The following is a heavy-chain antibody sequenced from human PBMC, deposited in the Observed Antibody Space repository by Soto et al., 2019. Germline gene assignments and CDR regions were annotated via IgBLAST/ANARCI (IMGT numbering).Heavy chain of an antibody. CDR1: GGTFSSYA. D-gene: IGHD7-27*01. CDR3: ARETLTGGFDY. J-gene: IGHJ4*02. V-gene: IGHV1-69*01. Sequence: QVQLVQSGAEVKKPGSSVKVSCKASGGTFSSYAISWVRQAPGQGLEWMGGINPIVGTANYAQKFQGRVTITADESTSTADMELSSLRSEDTAVYYCARETLTGGFDYWGQGTLVTVSS. CDR2: INPIVGTA.